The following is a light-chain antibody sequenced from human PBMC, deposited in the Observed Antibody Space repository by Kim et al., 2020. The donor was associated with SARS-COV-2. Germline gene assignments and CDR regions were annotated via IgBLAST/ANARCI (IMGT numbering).Light chain of an antibody. CDR3: QQRGN. Sequence: VVRQSPATLSLSPGERATLSCRASQSVATYLAWYQQKPGQAPRLLIYDASKRATGIPARFRGSGSGTDFTLTIGTLEPEDSVVYYCQQRGNFGQGTRLEIK. J-gene: IGKJ5*01. CDR2: DAS. CDR1: QSVATY. V-gene: IGKV3-11*01.